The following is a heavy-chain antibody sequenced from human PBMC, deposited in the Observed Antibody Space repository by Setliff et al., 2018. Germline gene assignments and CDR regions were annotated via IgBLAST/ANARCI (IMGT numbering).Heavy chain of an antibody. CDR3: TTSPISSGWHSNFDYNMDV. CDR2: IKRITDSGTT. Sequence: GGSLRLSCTASGFTFSNAWMSWVRQAPGKGLEWVGRIKRITDSGTTDHAAPVKGRFTVSRDDSISTLYLQMNSLKTEDTAVYYCTTSPISSGWHSNFDYNMDVWGQGATVTVSS. V-gene: IGHV3-15*01. CDR1: GFTFSNAW. J-gene: IGHJ6*02. D-gene: IGHD6-19*01.